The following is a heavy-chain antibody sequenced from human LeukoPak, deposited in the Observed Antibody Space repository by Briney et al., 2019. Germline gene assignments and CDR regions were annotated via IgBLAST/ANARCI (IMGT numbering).Heavy chain of an antibody. CDR3: AKGTSLSRFDP. Sequence: GGSLRLSCAASGFSFSSYAMSWVRQAPGKGLEWVSAISGSGGSTYSADSVKGRFTISRDNSKNTLYLQMNSLRAEDTAVYYCAKGTSLSRFDPWGQGTLVTASS. V-gene: IGHV3-23*01. J-gene: IGHJ5*02. D-gene: IGHD3/OR15-3a*01. CDR1: GFSFSSYA. CDR2: ISGSGGST.